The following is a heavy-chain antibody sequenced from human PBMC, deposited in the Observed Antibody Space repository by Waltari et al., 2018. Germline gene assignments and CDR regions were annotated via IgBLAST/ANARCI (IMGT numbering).Heavy chain of an antibody. CDR3: ARATRITMIVVAQYYFDY. V-gene: IGHV4-61*02. J-gene: IGHJ4*02. D-gene: IGHD3-22*01. CDR2: IYTSGST. Sequence: QVQLQESGPGLVKPSQTLSLTCTVSGGSISSGSYYWRRLRQTAGTGLEWIGRIYTSGSTNYNPSLKSRVTISVDTSKNQFSLKLSSVTAADTAVYYCARATRITMIVVAQYYFDYWGQGTLVTVSS. CDR1: GGSISSGSYY.